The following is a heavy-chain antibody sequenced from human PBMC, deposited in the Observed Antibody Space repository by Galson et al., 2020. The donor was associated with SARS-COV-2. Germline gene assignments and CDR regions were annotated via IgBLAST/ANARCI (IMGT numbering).Heavy chain of an antibody. D-gene: IGHD6-13*01. Sequence: ASETLSLTCTVSGGSISSSSYYWGWIRQPPGKGLEWIGNNYHSGTTYYNPSLKSRVTISVDTSKNQFSLKLSSVTAADTAVYYCAREDTSSWYYFDYWGQGTLVTVSS. J-gene: IGHJ4*02. CDR2: NYHSGTT. CDR3: AREDTSSWYYFDY. CDR1: GGSISSSSYY. V-gene: IGHV4-39*07.